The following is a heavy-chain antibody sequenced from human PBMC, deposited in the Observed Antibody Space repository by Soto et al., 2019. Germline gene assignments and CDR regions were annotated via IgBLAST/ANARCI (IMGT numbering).Heavy chain of an antibody. CDR2: IYYNGNT. J-gene: IGHJ4*02. Sequence: SETLSLTCTVSGGSISSYYWSWIRQSPGKGLEWIGYIYYNGNTSYNPSLKSRVTISVDTSKNQFSLKLISVTAADTALYYCARHGAPHGFDYWGQGTLVTVSS. CDR3: ARHGAPHGFDY. CDR1: GGSISSYY. D-gene: IGHD3-10*01. V-gene: IGHV4-59*08.